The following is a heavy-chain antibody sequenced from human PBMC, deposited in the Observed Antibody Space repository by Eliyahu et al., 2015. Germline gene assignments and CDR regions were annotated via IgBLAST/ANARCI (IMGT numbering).Heavy chain of an antibody. CDR1: GFTFSSYG. CDR3: ARDASSSGYYYLGGYNWFDP. D-gene: IGHD3-22*01. V-gene: IGHV3-33*01. J-gene: IGHJ5*02. CDR2: IWDDGSNK. Sequence: QVQLVESGGGVVQPGRSLRLSCAASGFTFSSYGMHWVRQAPGKGLEWVAVIWDDGSNKYYADSVKGRFTISRDNSKNTLYLQMNSLRAEDTAVYYCARDASSSGYYYLGGYNWFDPWGQGTLVTVSS.